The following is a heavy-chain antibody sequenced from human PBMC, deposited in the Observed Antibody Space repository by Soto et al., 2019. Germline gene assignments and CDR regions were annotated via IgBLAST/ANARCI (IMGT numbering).Heavy chain of an antibody. CDR3: AREGSESSGYFDY. D-gene: IGHD6-19*01. Sequence: EVQLVESGGGLVKPGGSLRLSCADSGFTFSSYSMNWVRQAPGKGLEWVSSISSSSSYIYYADSVKGRFTISRDNAKNSLYLQMNSLRAEDTAVYYCAREGSESSGYFDYWGQGSLVTVSS. J-gene: IGHJ4*02. CDR2: ISSSSSYI. CDR1: GFTFSSYS. V-gene: IGHV3-21*01.